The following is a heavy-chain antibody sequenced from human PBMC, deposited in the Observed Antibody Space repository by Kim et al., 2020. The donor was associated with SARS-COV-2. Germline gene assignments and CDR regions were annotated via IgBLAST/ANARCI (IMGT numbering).Heavy chain of an antibody. CDR1: GGSISSSSYY. J-gene: IGHJ4*02. CDR3: ARQVYYYDSSGYLTHIDY. V-gene: IGHV4-39*01. CDR2: IYYSGST. D-gene: IGHD3-22*01. Sequence: SETLSLTCTVSGGSISSSSYYWGWIRQPPGKGLEWIGSIYYSGSTYYNPSLKSRVTISVDTSKNQFSLKLSSVTAADTAVYYCARQVYYYDSSGYLTHIDYWGQGTLVTVSS.